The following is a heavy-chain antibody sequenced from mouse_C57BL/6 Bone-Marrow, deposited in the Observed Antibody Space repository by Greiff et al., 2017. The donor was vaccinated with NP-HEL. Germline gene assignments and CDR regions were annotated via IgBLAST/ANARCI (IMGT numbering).Heavy chain of an antibody. J-gene: IGHJ4*01. CDR1: GFNIKDDY. CDR2: IDPENGDT. CDR3: TTRLLPHYYAMDY. Sequence: VQLQQSGAELVRPGASVKLSCTASGFNIKDDYMHWVKQRPEQGLEWIGWIDPENGDTEYASKFQGKATITADTSSNTAYLQLSSLTSEDTAVYYRTTRLLPHYYAMDYWGQGTSVTVSS. D-gene: IGHD2-3*01. V-gene: IGHV14-4*01.